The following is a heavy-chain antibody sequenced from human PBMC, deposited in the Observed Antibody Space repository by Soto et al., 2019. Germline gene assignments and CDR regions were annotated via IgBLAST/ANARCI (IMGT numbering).Heavy chain of an antibody. Sequence: SETLSLTCIVSGGSISSNYYYWGWIRQPPGKGLEWIGYIYYSGSTNYNPSLKSRVTISVDTSKNQFSLKLSSVTAADTAVYYCARLVEDTAMVFDYWGQGTLVTVSS. CDR2: IYYSGST. CDR3: ARLVEDTAMVFDY. J-gene: IGHJ4*02. V-gene: IGHV4-61*05. CDR1: GGSISSNYYY. D-gene: IGHD5-18*01.